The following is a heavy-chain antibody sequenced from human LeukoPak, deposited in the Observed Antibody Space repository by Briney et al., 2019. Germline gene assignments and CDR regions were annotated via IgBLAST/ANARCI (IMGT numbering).Heavy chain of an antibody. D-gene: IGHD3-9*01. J-gene: IGHJ4*02. V-gene: IGHV4-34*01. CDR1: GGSFSGYY. Sequence: AETLSVPYAVYGGSFSGYYWSWIRQPPGKGLEWIGEINHSGSTNYNPSLKSRVTISVDTSKNQFSLNLSSVTAADTAVYYCARRIWYHDILTAYNIWGQGNPVPVSS. CDR2: INHSGST. CDR3: ARRIWYHDILTAYNI.